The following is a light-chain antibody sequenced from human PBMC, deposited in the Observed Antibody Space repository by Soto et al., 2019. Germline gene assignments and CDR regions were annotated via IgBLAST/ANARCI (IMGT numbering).Light chain of an antibody. Sequence: DIVMTQSPATLSVATGERVTFSCRASQSVSSKLAWYQQKPGQAPRLLIYDASNRATGIPARFSGSGSGTDFTLTISSLEPEDFAVYYCQQRSNWITFGQGTRLEIK. CDR2: DAS. V-gene: IGKV3-11*01. J-gene: IGKJ5*01. CDR3: QQRSNWIT. CDR1: QSVSSK.